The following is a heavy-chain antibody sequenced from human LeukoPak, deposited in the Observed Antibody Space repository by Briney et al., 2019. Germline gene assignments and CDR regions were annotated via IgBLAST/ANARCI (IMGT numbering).Heavy chain of an antibody. CDR1: GGSITNNY. CDR3: ARSVTYSYGYFDR. Sequence: KPSETLSLTCTVSGGSITNNYWSWIRQPPGKGLEWIGYISYGGSPSYNPSLKSRVTISVDTSKSQFSLKLTSVTAADTALYYCARSVTYSYGYFDRWGQGTLVTVSS. V-gene: IGHV4-59*01. D-gene: IGHD3-22*01. CDR2: ISYGGSP. J-gene: IGHJ4*02.